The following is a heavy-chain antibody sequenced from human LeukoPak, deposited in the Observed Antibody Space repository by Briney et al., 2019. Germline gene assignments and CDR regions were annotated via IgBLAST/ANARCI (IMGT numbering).Heavy chain of an antibody. J-gene: IGHJ4*02. CDR2: ISYLSSHV. D-gene: IGHD3-16*01. Sequence: GGSLRLSCAASGFTFSSMSWVREAPGKGLEWVSSISYLSSHVYYGDSVKGRFSISRDNAKNSLYLQMNSLGAEDTAIYYCGRAFPPLRTSSAGDLWGQGILVTVSS. V-gene: IGHV3-21*01. CDR1: GFTFSS. CDR3: GRAFPPLRTSSAGDL.